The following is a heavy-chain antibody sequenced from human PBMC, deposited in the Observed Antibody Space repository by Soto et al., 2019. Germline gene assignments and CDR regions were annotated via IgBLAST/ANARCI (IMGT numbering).Heavy chain of an antibody. J-gene: IGHJ6*02. CDR1: GGSISSYY. V-gene: IGHV4-59*01. CDR3: ARTPTLYSSSSVSLYYYYGMDV. CDR2: IYYSGST. D-gene: IGHD6-6*01. Sequence: PSETLSLTCTVSGGSISSYYWSWIRQPPGKGLEWIGYIYYSGSTNYNPSLKSRVTISVDTSKNQFSLKLSSVTAADTAVYYCARTPTLYSSSSVSLYYYYGMDVWGQGTTVTVSS.